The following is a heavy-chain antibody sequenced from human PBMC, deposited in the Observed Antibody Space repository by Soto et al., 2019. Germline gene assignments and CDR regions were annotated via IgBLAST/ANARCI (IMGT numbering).Heavy chain of an antibody. CDR1: GGSISSYY. Sequence: PSETLSLTCTVSGGSISSYYWSWIRQPPGKGLEWIGYIYYSGSTNYNPSLKSRVTISVDTSKNQFSLKLSSVTAADTAVYYCAKDLEITIFGVVILYGMDVWGQGTTVTVSS. V-gene: IGHV4-59*01. CDR2: IYYSGST. D-gene: IGHD3-3*01. CDR3: AKDLEITIFGVVILYGMDV. J-gene: IGHJ6*02.